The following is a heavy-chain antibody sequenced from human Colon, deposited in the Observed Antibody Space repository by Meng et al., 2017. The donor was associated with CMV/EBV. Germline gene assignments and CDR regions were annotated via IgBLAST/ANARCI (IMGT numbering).Heavy chain of an antibody. CDR1: GFTFSDYY. CDR3: SRDPRTLDY. CDR2: ISGSSTDI. J-gene: IGHJ4*02. Sequence: QVQLVGAGGALVKPGGCLRLSCAASGFTFSDYYMSWIRQAPGKGPEWVSYISGSSTDIKYVDSVKGRFTISRDNAKNSLYLQMNSLRADDTAVYYCSRDPRTLDYWGLGTLVTVSS. V-gene: IGHV3-11*05.